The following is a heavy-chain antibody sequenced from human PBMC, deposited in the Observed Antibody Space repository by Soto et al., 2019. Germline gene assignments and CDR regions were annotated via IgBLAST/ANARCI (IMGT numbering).Heavy chain of an antibody. CDR2: ISYDGSDK. J-gene: IGHJ4*02. CDR1: GFIFNNYT. Sequence: QVQLVESGGGVVQPGRSLRLSCAASGFIFNNYTMQWVRQAPGKGLEWVAVISYDGSDKYYADSVKGRFTISRDNSKNTLHLQMHSLRVEDTAIYYCARELDFSTGYYLDYWGPGTLVTVSS. V-gene: IGHV3-30-3*01. D-gene: IGHD3-3*01. CDR3: ARELDFSTGYYLDY.